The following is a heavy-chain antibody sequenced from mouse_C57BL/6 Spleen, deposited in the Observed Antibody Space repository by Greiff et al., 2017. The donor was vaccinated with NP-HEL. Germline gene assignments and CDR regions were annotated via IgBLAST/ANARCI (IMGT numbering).Heavy chain of an antibody. CDR2: IHPNSGST. J-gene: IGHJ2*01. V-gene: IGHV1-64*01. D-gene: IGHD3-2*02. CDR1: GYTFTSYW. CDR3: AGSINTAQGDY. Sequence: QVQLQQPGAELVKPGASVKLSCKASGYTFTSYWMHWVKQRPGQGLEWIGMIHPNSGSTNYNEKLKSKATLTVDKSSSTSYMQLSCLTSEDSAVYYCAGSINTAQGDYWGQGTTLTVSS.